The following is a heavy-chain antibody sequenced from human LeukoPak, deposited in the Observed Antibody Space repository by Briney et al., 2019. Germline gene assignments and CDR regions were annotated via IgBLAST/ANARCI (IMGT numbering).Heavy chain of an antibody. CDR3: AKDLVAAAGNNWFDP. CDR1: GFTFSSYG. CDR2: IRYDGSNK. Sequence: PGGSLRLSCAASGFTFSSYGMHWVRQAPGKGLEWVAFIRYDGSNKYYADSVKDRFTISRDNSKNTLYLQMNSLRAEDTAVYYCAKDLVAAAGNNWFDPWGQGTLVTVSS. J-gene: IGHJ5*02. V-gene: IGHV3-30*02. D-gene: IGHD6-13*01.